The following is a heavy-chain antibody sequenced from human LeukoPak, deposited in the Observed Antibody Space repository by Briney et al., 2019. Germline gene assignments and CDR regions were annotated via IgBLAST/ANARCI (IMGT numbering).Heavy chain of an antibody. D-gene: IGHD1-26*01. V-gene: IGHV3-9*01. CDR2: ISWNSGSI. J-gene: IGHJ4*02. CDR3: ARAEGYGGSSFDY. Sequence: GGSLRLSCAASGFTFDDYAMHWVRQAPGKGLEWVSGISWNSGSIGYADSVKGRFTISRDNAKNSLYLQMNSLRAEDTALYYCARAEGYGGSSFDYWGQGTLVTVSS. CDR1: GFTFDDYA.